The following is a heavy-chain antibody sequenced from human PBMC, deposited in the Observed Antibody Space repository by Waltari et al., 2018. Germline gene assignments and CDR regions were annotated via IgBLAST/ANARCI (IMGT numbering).Heavy chain of an antibody. J-gene: IGHJ4*02. CDR2: IILSLGTA. CDR3: ARALPDYYDSSGYFY. V-gene: IGHV1-69*01. D-gene: IGHD3-22*01. Sequence: QVQLVQSGAEVKKPGSSVKVSCKASGGTFSSYAISWVRQAPGQGLAWRVGIILSLGTANDAQKFQGRVTITADESTSTAYMELSSLRSEDTAVYYCARALPDYYDSSGYFYWGQGTLVTVSS. CDR1: GGTFSSYA.